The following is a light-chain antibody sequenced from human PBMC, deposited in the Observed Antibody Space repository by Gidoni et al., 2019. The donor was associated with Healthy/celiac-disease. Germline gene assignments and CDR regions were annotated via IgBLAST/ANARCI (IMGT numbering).Light chain of an antibody. V-gene: IGKV1-39*01. CDR1: QSISSY. Sequence: DIQMTQYPSSLSASVGDRVTITCRASQSISSYLNWYQQKPGKDPKLLIYAASSLQSGVPSRFSGSGSGTDFTLTISSLQPEDFATYYCQQSYSTPITFGQGTRLEIK. J-gene: IGKJ5*01. CDR3: QQSYSTPIT. CDR2: AAS.